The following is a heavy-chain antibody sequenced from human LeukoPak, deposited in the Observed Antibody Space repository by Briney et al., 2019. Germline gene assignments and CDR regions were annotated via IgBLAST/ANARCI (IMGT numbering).Heavy chain of an antibody. Sequence: GGSLRLSCAASGFTFSSYAMHWVRQAPGKGLEWVAVISYDGSNKYYADSVKGRFTVSRDSSKDILYLQMNSLRPDDTAIYYCAKDHAGTGRAFEYWGQGTLVTVSS. V-gene: IGHV3-30*18. J-gene: IGHJ4*02. D-gene: IGHD1-1*01. CDR3: AKDHAGTGRAFEY. CDR2: ISYDGSNK. CDR1: GFTFSSYA.